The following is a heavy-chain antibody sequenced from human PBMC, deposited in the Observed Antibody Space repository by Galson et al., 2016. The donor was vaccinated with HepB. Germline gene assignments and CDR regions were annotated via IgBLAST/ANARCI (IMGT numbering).Heavy chain of an antibody. CDR2: IGTAGDT. CDR3: ARAPRYYQYYGMDA. J-gene: IGHJ6*02. V-gene: IGHV3-13*01. Sequence: SLRLSCAASGFSLSKYDMHWVRQETGKGLEWVSGIGTAGDTYYPGSVKGRFTISREDAKNSFYLQMNSLRAGDTAIYYCARAPRYYQYYGMDAWGQGTTVTVSS. CDR1: GFSLSKYD. D-gene: IGHD2-21*01.